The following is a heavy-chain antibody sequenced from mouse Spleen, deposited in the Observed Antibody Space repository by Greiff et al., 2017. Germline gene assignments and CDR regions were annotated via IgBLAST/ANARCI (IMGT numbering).Heavy chain of an antibody. Sequence: VQRVESGAELVRPGASVTLSCKASGYTFTDYNMHWVKQTPVHGLEWIGAIDPETGGTAYNQKFTGKAILTADKSSSTAYMERRSLTSEDSAVYYCTRPLTSWFAYWGQGTLVTVSA. V-gene: IGHV1-15*01. CDR3: TRPLTSWFAY. J-gene: IGHJ3*01. CDR2: IDPETGGT. CDR1: GYTFTDYN. D-gene: IGHD4-1*01.